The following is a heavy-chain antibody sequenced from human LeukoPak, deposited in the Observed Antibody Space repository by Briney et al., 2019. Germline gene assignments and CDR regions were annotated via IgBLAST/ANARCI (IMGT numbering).Heavy chain of an antibody. J-gene: IGHJ4*02. CDR2: INHSGST. CDR3: ARGFEGRPTAD. D-gene: IGHD3-10*01. V-gene: IGHV4-34*01. Sequence: KSSETLSLTCAVYGVSFSGYYWSWIRQPPGKGLEWIGEINHSGSTNYNPSLKSRVTISVDKSKNQFSLKLSSVTAADTAAYYCARGFEGRPTADWGQGTLVTVSS. CDR1: GVSFSGYY.